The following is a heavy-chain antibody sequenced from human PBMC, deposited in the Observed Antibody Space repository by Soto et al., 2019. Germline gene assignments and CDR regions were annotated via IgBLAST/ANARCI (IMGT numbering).Heavy chain of an antibody. CDR2: ISSSSSYI. V-gene: IGHV3-21*01. J-gene: IGHJ4*02. Sequence: EVQLVESGGGLVKPGGSLRLSCAASGFTFSSYSMNWVRQAPGKGLEWVSSISSSSSYIYYADSVKGRFTISRDNAKNSLYLQMNSLRAEDTAVYYCARDRGNDYGAPGPFDYWGQGTLVTVSS. CDR3: ARDRGNDYGAPGPFDY. CDR1: GFTFSSYS. D-gene: IGHD4-17*01.